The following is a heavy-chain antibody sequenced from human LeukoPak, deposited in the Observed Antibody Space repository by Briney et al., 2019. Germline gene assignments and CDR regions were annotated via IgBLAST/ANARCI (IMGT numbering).Heavy chain of an antibody. V-gene: IGHV3-7*01. Sequence: PGGSLRLSCAASGFTFSSYSMNWVRQAPGKGLEWVANINQDGSEKNYVDSVKGRFTISRDSAKNSLYLQMDSLRVEDTAIYYCARCSGWAFKNWGQGTLVTVSS. J-gene: IGHJ4*02. CDR2: INQDGSEK. CDR1: GFTFSSYS. CDR3: ARCSGWAFKN. D-gene: IGHD6-19*01.